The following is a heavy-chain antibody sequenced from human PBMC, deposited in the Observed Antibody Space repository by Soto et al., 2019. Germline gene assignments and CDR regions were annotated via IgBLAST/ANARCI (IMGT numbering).Heavy chain of an antibody. D-gene: IGHD2-8*01. CDR1: GGSISTSNC. CDR3: ERHGAWYFDY. Sequence: QVQLQEAGPGRVKPSGTLSLTCAVSGGSISTSNCWTWVRQPPGKGLEWIGAINHSGHTNYNPSLKSRVTISVHKHNNQCHLQLTSVTAADTAVYYCERHGAWYFDYWGQGTLVTVSS. V-gene: IGHV4-4*02. J-gene: IGHJ4*02. CDR2: INHSGHT.